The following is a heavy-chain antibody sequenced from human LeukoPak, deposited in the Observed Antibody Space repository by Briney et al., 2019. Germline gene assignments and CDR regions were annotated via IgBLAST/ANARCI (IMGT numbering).Heavy chain of an antibody. CDR1: GFTFSSYE. CDR3: ARGHYYGSGSPQSYFDY. Sequence: PGGSLRLSCAASGFTFSSYEMNWVRQAPGKGLEWVSYISSSGSTIYYADSVKGRFTISRDNAKNSLYLQMNSLRADDTAVYYCARGHYYGSGSPQSYFDYWGQGTLVTVSS. D-gene: IGHD3-10*01. CDR2: ISSSGSTI. V-gene: IGHV3-48*03. J-gene: IGHJ4*02.